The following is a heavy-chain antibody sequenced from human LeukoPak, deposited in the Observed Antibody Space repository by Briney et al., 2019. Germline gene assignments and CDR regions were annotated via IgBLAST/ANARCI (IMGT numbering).Heavy chain of an antibody. CDR2: IYTSGST. Sequence: SETLSLTCTVSGGSISSYYWSWIRQPAGKGLEWIGRIYTSGSTYYNPSLKSRVTISVDTSKNQLSLTLSSVTAADTAVYYCARDGEDSGYSYGFPDAFDIWGQGTMVTVSS. V-gene: IGHV4-4*07. CDR1: GGSISSYY. CDR3: ARDGEDSGYSYGFPDAFDI. D-gene: IGHD5-18*01. J-gene: IGHJ3*02.